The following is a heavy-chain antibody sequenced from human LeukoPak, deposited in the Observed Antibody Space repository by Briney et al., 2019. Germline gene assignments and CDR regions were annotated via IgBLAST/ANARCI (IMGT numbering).Heavy chain of an antibody. CDR2: IWYAGGNK. Sequence: PGRSLRLSCAASGFTFSSYGMHWVRQAPGKGLEWVAVIWYAGGNKHYADSVKGRFTISRDNSKNTLYLQMNSLRVEDTAVYYCARPRGGGNNLYGMDVWGQGTTVTVSS. D-gene: IGHD4-23*01. CDR1: GFTFSSYG. V-gene: IGHV3-33*01. J-gene: IGHJ6*02. CDR3: ARPRGGGNNLYGMDV.